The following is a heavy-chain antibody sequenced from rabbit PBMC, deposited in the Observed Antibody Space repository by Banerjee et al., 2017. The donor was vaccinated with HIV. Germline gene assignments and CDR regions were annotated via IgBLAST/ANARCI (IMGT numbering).Heavy chain of an antibody. CDR3: ARVSETSGWGEDL. CDR1: GFSFSNKAV. Sequence: QERLVESGGGLVKPEGSLTLSCTASGFSFSNKAVMCWVRQAPGKGLEWIACINAVTGKAVYASWAKGRFTFSKTSSTTVTLQMTSLTVADTATYFCARVSETSGWGEDLWGQGTLVTVS. D-gene: IGHD4-1*01. CDR2: INAVTGKA. J-gene: IGHJ3*01. V-gene: IGHV1S45*01.